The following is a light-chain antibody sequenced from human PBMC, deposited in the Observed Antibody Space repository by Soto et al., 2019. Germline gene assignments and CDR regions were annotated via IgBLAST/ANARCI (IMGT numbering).Light chain of an antibody. V-gene: IGKV3-20*01. CDR3: QQYGSSPWT. Sequence: EIVLTQSPGTLSLSPGEIATLSCRASQSVSNSYLAWYQQRPGQAPRLLIYAASTRATDIPDRFRGSGSGTDFTLTVSRLEPEDFAVYYCQQYGSSPWTFGQGTKVEIK. J-gene: IGKJ1*01. CDR1: QSVSNSY. CDR2: AAS.